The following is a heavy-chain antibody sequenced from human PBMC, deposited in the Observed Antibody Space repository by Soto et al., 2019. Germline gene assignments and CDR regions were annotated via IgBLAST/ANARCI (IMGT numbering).Heavy chain of an antibody. CDR1: EYSFTNYW. CDR2: IYPGDSDT. V-gene: IGHV5-51*01. Sequence: PGASQKISCRGSEYSFTNYWICWVRRMPGKGLEWMGIIYPGDSDTRYSRSFQGQVTISADKSIITAYLQWSSLKASDTAMYYCARSDGVIKLWESATSGIDYYYGMDVWGQGTTVTVSS. D-gene: IGHD2-15*01. J-gene: IGHJ6*02. CDR3: ARSDGVIKLWESATSGIDYYYGMDV.